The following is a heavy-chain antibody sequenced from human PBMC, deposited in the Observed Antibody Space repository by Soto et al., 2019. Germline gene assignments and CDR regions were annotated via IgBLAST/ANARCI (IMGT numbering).Heavy chain of an antibody. CDR3: ARGYCSSTSCYDAFDI. CDR2: INPNSGGT. D-gene: IGHD2-2*01. Sequence: QVPLVQSGAEVKKPGASVKVSCKASGYTFTGYYMHWVRQAPGQGLEWMGWINPNSGGTNYAQKFQGRVTMTRDTSISTAYMELSRLRSDDTAVYYCARGYCSSTSCYDAFDIWGQGTMVTVSS. J-gene: IGHJ3*02. CDR1: GYTFTGYY. V-gene: IGHV1-2*02.